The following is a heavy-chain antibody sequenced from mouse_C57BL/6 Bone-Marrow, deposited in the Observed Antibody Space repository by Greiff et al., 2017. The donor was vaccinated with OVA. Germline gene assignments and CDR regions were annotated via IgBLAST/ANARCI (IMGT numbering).Heavy chain of an antibody. V-gene: IGHV1-53*01. Sequence: QVQLQQPGTELVKPGASVKLSCKASGYTFTSYWMHWVKQRPGQGLEWIGNINPSNGGTNYNEKFKSKATLTVDKPSSTAYMQLSSLTSEDSAVYYGARGGLYDGFMDYWGQGTSVTVSS. CDR1: GYTFTSYW. CDR2: INPSNGGT. CDR3: ARGGLYDGFMDY. J-gene: IGHJ4*01. D-gene: IGHD2-3*01.